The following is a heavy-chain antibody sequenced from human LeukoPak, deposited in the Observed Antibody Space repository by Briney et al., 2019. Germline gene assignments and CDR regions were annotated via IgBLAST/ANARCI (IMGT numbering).Heavy chain of an antibody. Sequence: ASVKVSCKASGYTFTGYYMHWVRQAPGQGLEWMGRINPNSGGTNYAQKFQGRVTMTRDTSISTAYMELSRLRSDDTAVYYCASRLEYSSSLPGVWGKGTTVTVSS. J-gene: IGHJ6*04. V-gene: IGHV1-2*06. CDR2: INPNSGGT. CDR3: ASRLEYSSSLPGV. CDR1: GYTFTGYY. D-gene: IGHD6-6*01.